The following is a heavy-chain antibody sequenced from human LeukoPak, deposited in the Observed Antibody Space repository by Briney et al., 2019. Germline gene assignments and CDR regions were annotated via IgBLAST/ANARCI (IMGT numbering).Heavy chain of an antibody. CDR3: ARNVVVSMDV. D-gene: IGHD2-2*01. CDR1: GYTLTELS. J-gene: IGHJ6*02. V-gene: IGHV1-24*01. Sequence: ASVKVSCKVSGYTLTELSMHWVRQAPGKGLEWMGGFDPEEGETIYAQKFQGRVTMTRDTSISTAYMELSRLRSDDTAVYYCARNVVVSMDVWGQGTTVTVSS. CDR2: FDPEEGET.